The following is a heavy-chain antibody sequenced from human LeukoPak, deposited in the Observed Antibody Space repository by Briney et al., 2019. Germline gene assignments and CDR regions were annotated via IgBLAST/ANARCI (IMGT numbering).Heavy chain of an antibody. V-gene: IGHV4-59*08. CDR1: GGSISSYY. J-gene: IGHJ5*02. CDR3: ARHALHDFWTLGDWFDP. Sequence: SETLSLTCTVSGGSISSYYWSWIRQPPGKGLEWIGYIYYSGSTKDNPSLKSRVTISVDTSKNQFSLKLSSVTAADTAVYYCARHALHDFWTLGDWFDPWGQGTLVTVSS. D-gene: IGHD3-3*01. CDR2: IYYSGST.